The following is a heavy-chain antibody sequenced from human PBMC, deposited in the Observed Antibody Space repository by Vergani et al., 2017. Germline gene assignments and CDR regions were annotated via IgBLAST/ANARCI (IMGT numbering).Heavy chain of an antibody. CDR2: IYHSGST. Sequence: QLQLQESGSGLVKPSQTLSLTCAVSGGSISSGGYSWSWIRQPPGKGLEWIGYIYHSGSTYYNPSLKSRVTISVDRSKNQFSLKLSSVTAADTAVYYCARAGYDFWSGYSRPGYFDYWGQGTLVTVSS. V-gene: IGHV4-30-2*01. D-gene: IGHD3-3*01. CDR3: ARAGYDFWSGYSRPGYFDY. CDR1: GGSISSGGYS. J-gene: IGHJ4*02.